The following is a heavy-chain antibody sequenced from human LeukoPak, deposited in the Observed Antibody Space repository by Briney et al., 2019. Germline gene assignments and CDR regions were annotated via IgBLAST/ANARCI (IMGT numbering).Heavy chain of an antibody. J-gene: IGHJ3*01. D-gene: IGHD3-9*01. CDR3: ARATYYDILRN. CDR2: ISRSGST. V-gene: IGHV4-38-2*02. Sequence: KPSETLSLTCSVSGYSISSGYYWGWIRQPPAKGLEWIGSISRSGSTYYNPSLKSRVTISVDTSKNQFSLKLSSVTAADTAVYYCARATYYDILRNWGQGTMVTVSS. CDR1: GYSISSGYY.